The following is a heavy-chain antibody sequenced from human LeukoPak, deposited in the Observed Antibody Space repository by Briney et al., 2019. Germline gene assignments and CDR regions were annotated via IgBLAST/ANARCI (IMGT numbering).Heavy chain of an antibody. J-gene: IGHJ4*02. CDR1: GFTFSSHG. CDR3: AKAQIIAAAGTEDY. CDR2: IRYDGSNK. Sequence: PGGSLRLSCAASGFTFSSHGMHWVRQAPGKGLEWVAFIRYDGSNKYYADSVKGRFTISRDNSKNTLYLQMNSLRAEDTAVYYCAKAQIIAAAGTEDYWGQGTLVTVSS. D-gene: IGHD6-13*01. V-gene: IGHV3-30*02.